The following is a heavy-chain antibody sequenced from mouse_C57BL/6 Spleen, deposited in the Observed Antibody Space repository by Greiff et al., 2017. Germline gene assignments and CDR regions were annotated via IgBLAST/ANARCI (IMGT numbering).Heavy chain of an antibody. V-gene: IGHV5-6*02. J-gene: IGHJ3*01. CDR1: GFTFSSYG. CDR3: ARHEVAYGNYGGFAY. CDR2: ISSGGSYT. D-gene: IGHD2-1*01. Sequence: DVMLVESGGDLVKPGGSLKLSCAASGFTFSSYGMSWVRQTPDKRLEWVATISSGGSYTYYPDSVKGRFTISRDNAKNTLYRQMSSLKSEDTAMYYVARHEVAYGNYGGFAYWGQGTLVTVSA.